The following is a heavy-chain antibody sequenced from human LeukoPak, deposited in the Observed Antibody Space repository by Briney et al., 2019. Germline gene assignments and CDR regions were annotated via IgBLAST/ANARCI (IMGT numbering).Heavy chain of an antibody. J-gene: IGHJ4*02. CDR1: GGSISVYY. V-gene: IGHV4-59*08. CDR3: ARAGPGGPLDY. CDR2: VSNIGST. D-gene: IGHD2-8*02. Sequence: TSETLSLTCTVSGGSISVYYWGWFRQPPGKALEWIGYVSNIGSTKYNPSLRSRVTISGDTSRNQFSLKLSSVTAADTAVYYCARAGPGGPLDYWGQGTQVTVSS.